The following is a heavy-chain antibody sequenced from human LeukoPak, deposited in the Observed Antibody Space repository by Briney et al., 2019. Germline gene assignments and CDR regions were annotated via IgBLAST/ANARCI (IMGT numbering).Heavy chain of an antibody. D-gene: IGHD3-22*01. J-gene: IGHJ3*02. CDR3: ARVFYYYDSSGYYPHDAFDI. Sequence: SETLSLTCTVSGGSISSYYWSWIRQPPGKGLEWIGYIYYSGSTNYNPSLKSRVTISVDTSKNQFSLKLSSVTAADTAVYYCARVFYYYDSSGYYPHDAFDIWGQGTMVTVSS. V-gene: IGHV4-59*01. CDR1: GGSISSYY. CDR2: IYYSGST.